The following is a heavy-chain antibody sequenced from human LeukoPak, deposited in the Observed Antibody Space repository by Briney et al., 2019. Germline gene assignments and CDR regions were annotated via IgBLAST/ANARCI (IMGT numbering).Heavy chain of an antibody. CDR3: ARALDSSSSRYQAFEY. D-gene: IGHD2-2*01. Sequence: GGSLRLSCASSGFSLSSYWMSWVRQAPGKGLEWVASIKQDGSEKYYVDSVKGRFTISRDSAKKSLYLQMNNLRAEDTAVYYCARALDSSSSRYQAFEYWGQETPVTVSS. V-gene: IGHV3-7*01. J-gene: IGHJ4*02. CDR1: GFSLSSYW. CDR2: IKQDGSEK.